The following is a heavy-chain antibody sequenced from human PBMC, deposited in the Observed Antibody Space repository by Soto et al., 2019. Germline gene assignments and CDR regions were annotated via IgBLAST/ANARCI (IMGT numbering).Heavy chain of an antibody. Sequence: EVQLVETGGGLIQPGGSLRLSCAASGFTVSSNYMSWVRQAPGKGLEWVSVIYSGGSTYYADSVKGRFTISRDNSKNTLYLQMNSLRAEDTAVYYCATSIAAAGTDWFDPWGQGTLVTVSS. CDR1: GFTVSSNY. CDR3: ATSIAAAGTDWFDP. J-gene: IGHJ5*02. CDR2: IYSGGST. D-gene: IGHD6-13*01. V-gene: IGHV3-53*02.